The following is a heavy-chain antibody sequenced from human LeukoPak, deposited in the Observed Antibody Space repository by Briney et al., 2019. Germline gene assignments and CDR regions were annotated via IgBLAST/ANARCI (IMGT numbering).Heavy chain of an antibody. V-gene: IGHV3-23*01. J-gene: IGHJ6*03. D-gene: IGHD3-9*01. CDR2: ISGSSGST. CDR1: GFIFSSYG. Sequence: GGSLRLSCAASGFIFSSYGMHWVRQAPGKGLEWVSAISGSSGSTYYADSVKGRFTISRDNSKNTLYLQMNSLRAEDTAVYYCAKCILTGYYKGYMDVWGKGTTVTISS. CDR3: AKCILTGYYKGYMDV.